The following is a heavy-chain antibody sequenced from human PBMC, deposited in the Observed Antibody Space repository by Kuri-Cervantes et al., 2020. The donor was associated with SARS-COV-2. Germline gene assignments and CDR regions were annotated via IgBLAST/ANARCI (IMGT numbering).Heavy chain of an antibody. CDR2: IDWDDDK. CDR1: GGSISSGGYS. V-gene: IGHV2-70*11. J-gene: IGHJ6*03. Sequence: LRLSCTVSGGSISSGGYSWSWIRQPPGKALEWLARIDWDDDKYYSTSLKTRLTISKDTSKNQVVLTMTNMDPVDTATYYCARTNVDTAMVTSYYCYYMDVWGKGTTVTVSS. D-gene: IGHD5-18*01. CDR3: ARTNVDTAMVTSYYCYYMDV.